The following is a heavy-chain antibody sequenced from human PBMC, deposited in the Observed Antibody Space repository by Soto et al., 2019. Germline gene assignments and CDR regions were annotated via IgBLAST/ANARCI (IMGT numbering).Heavy chain of an antibody. J-gene: IGHJ6*02. CDR3: ARPLSVPYGSGSYYSLYGMDV. D-gene: IGHD3-10*01. V-gene: IGHV3-48*02. CDR2: ISSSSSTI. Sequence: GGSLRLSCAASGFTFSSYSMNWVRQAPGKGLEWVSYISSSSSTIYYADSVKGRFTISRDNAKNSLYLQMNSLRDEDTAVYYCARPLSVPYGSGSYYSLYGMDVWGQGTTVTVSS. CDR1: GFTFSSYS.